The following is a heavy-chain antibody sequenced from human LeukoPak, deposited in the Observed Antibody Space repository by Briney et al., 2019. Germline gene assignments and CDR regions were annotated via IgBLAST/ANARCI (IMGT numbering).Heavy chain of an antibody. V-gene: IGHV3-33*01. J-gene: IGHJ5*02. Sequence: GGSLRLSCAASGFTFSSYGMHWVRQAPGKGLEWVAVIWYDGSNKYYADSVKGRFTISRDNSKNTLYLQMNSLRAEDTAVYYCARAYRGYDSWWFDPWGQGTLVTVSS. D-gene: IGHD5-12*01. CDR1: GFTFSSYG. CDR2: IWYDGSNK. CDR3: ARAYRGYDSWWFDP.